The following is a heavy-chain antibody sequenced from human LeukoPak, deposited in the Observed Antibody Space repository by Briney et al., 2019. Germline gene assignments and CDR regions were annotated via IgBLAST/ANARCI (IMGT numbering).Heavy chain of an antibody. Sequence: GGSLRLSCAASGFTFTNYALDWVRQAPGKGLEWISVISGDGHSTHYADSVKGRFTISRDNSKNTLYLQMNSLRAEDTAVYYCAKVQGVVPAPFDYWGQGTLVTVSS. CDR3: AKVQGVVPAPFDY. CDR2: ISGDGHST. D-gene: IGHD2-2*01. V-gene: IGHV3-23*01. CDR1: GFTFTNYA. J-gene: IGHJ4*02.